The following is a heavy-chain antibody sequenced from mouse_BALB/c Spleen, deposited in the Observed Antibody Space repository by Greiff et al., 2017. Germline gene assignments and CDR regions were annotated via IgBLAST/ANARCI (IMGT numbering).Heavy chain of an antibody. CDR1: GFTFSDYY. Sequence: EVKLMESGGGLVKPGGSLKLSCAASGFTFSDYYMYWVRQTPEKRLEWVATIIDGGSYTYYPDSVKGRFTISRDNAKNNLYLQMSSLKSEDTAMYYCARVRRNWYFDLWGAGTTVTVSS. CDR2: IIDGGSYT. D-gene: IGHD2-14*01. CDR3: ARVRRNWYFDL. J-gene: IGHJ1*01. V-gene: IGHV5-4*02.